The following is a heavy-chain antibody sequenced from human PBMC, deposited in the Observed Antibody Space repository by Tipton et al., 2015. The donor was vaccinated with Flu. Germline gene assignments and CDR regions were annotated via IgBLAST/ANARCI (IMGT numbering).Heavy chain of an antibody. D-gene: IGHD2/OR15-2a*01. J-gene: IGHJ5*02. CDR3: VRDKNEVYVFDL. CDR1: GFTFSRYA. V-gene: IGHV3-23*01. Sequence: SLRLSCAASGFTFSRYAMSWVRQAPGKGLEWVSAISGFGGRFGGLGGLGGNTHYADSVKGRFTISRDNSKNTVYLQMNNLRVEDTGVYYCVRDKNEVYVFDLWAQGALVTVSS. CDR2: ISGFGGRFGGLGGLGGNT.